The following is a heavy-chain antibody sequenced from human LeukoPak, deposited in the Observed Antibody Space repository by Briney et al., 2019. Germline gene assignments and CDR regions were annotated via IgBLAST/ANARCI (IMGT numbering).Heavy chain of an antibody. V-gene: IGHV1-69*01. D-gene: IGHD5-12*01. Sequence: GASVTVSCKASGGTFSSYAISWVRQAPGQGLEWVGVIIPIFGTANYAQKFQGRVTITSDESKSTAYMELSSLRSEDTAVYYCARGPDIVATITRFGTYYYYMDVWGKGTTVTVSS. CDR2: IIPIFGTA. CDR3: ARGPDIVATITRFGTYYYYMDV. J-gene: IGHJ6*03. CDR1: GGTFSSYA.